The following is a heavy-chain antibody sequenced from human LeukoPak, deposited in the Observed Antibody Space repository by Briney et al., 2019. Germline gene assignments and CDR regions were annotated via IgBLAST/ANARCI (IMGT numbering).Heavy chain of an antibody. V-gene: IGHV3-11*01. Sequence: SGGSLRLSCAGSRFTFSDYYMSWIRQAPGKGLEWVSYISGSGTTILYADSVKGRFTISRDNAKNSVYLQMNSLRAEDTALYYCARDRGPAGYLDYSGQGTLVTVSS. CDR1: RFTFSDYY. J-gene: IGHJ4*02. CDR3: ARDRGPAGYLDY. D-gene: IGHD3-22*01. CDR2: ISGSGTTI.